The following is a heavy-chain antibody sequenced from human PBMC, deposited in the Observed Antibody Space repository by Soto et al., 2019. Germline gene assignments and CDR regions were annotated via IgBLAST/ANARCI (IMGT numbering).Heavy chain of an antibody. CDR2: IIPKFGTT. D-gene: IGHD4-17*01. Sequence: QVQLVQSGAEVKKPGSSVKVSCKASGGTFSTYGINWVRLAPGQGLEWMGWIIPKFGTTKNAQKFQGRVTLTAYESTNTAYMELKYLRSEETAVYFCAREVDPYYGGNSLSLDYWGQGTLVTVSS. CDR1: GGTFSTYG. V-gene: IGHV1-69*13. J-gene: IGHJ4*02. CDR3: AREVDPYYGGNSLSLDY.